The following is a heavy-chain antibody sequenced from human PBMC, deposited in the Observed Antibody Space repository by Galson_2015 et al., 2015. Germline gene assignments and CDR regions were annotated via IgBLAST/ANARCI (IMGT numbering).Heavy chain of an antibody. V-gene: IGHV3-23*01. D-gene: IGHD6-19*01. Sequence: SLRLSCAASGFTFSTYAMGWVRQAPGKGLEWVSAISESGAYTYYADSVKGRFTISRDNSKNTLYLQVNSLRAEDTAVYWCSVAGRTWDLDDGGQGTLVTVSS. CDR2: ISESGAYT. J-gene: IGHJ4*02. CDR1: GFTFSTYA. CDR3: SVAGRTWDLDD.